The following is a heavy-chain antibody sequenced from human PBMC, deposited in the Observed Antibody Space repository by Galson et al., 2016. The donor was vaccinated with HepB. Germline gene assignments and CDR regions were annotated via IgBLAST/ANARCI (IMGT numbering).Heavy chain of an antibody. CDR3: ARGHDYGDYLAT. V-gene: IGHV3-23*05. CDR1: GFTFSSYA. Sequence: SLRLSCAASGFTFSSYAMSWVRQAPGKGLEWVSAIYSAGSAYYADSVKGRFAISRDEFENTLYLQMNSLRADDTALYYCARGHDYGDYLATLGQGSLVIVSS. D-gene: IGHD4-17*01. CDR2: IYSAGSA. J-gene: IGHJ4*02.